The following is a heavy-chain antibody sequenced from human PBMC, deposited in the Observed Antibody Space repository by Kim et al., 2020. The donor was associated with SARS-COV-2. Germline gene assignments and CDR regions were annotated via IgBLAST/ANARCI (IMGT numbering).Heavy chain of an antibody. CDR2: IYYSGST. D-gene: IGHD2-15*01. CDR1: GGSITNYF. V-gene: IGHV4-59*13. CDR3: ARAPCLLPDY. Sequence: SETLSLTCTVSGGSITNYFWSWIRQPPGKGLEWIGHIYYSGSTNYNPSLKSRVTISVDPSKNQFSLKLSSVTAADTAVYYCARAPCLLPDYWGQGTLVTVSS. J-gene: IGHJ4*02.